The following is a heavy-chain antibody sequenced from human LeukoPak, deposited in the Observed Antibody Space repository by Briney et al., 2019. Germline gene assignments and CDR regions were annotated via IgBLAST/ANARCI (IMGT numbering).Heavy chain of an antibody. D-gene: IGHD2-15*01. Sequence: VASVKVSCKVSGYTLTELSMHWVRQAPGEGLEWMGGFDPEDGETIYAQKFQGRVTMTEGTSTDTAYMELSSLRSEDTAVYYCATRSGGRATYYYYYMDVWGKGTTVTVSS. CDR3: ATRSGGRATYYYYYMDV. CDR2: FDPEDGET. CDR1: GYTLTELS. V-gene: IGHV1-24*01. J-gene: IGHJ6*03.